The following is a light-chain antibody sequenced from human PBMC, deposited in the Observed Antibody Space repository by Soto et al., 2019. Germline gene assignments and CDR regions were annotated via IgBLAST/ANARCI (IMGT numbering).Light chain of an antibody. J-gene: IGLJ2*01. V-gene: IGLV3-1*01. CDR1: KLGDKY. CDR2: QDS. Sequence: SYELTQPPSVSVSPGQTASITCSGDKLGDKYASWYQQKPGQSPVLVIYQDSKRPSGIPEQFSGCNSGNTATLTISGTQAMDEADDYCQAWDSSTAGVFGGGTKLTVL. CDR3: QAWDSSTAGV.